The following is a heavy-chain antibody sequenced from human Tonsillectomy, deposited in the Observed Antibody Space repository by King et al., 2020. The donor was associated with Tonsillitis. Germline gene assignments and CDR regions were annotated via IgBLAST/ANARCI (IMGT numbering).Heavy chain of an antibody. V-gene: IGHV3-30*04. CDR3: ARRQDCSGGTCYGLDY. J-gene: IGHJ4*02. Sequence: VQLVESGGGVVQPGRSLRLSCAASGFTFRTYTMHWVRQAPGKGLEWVALIFSDGSNTYYADSVKGRFTISRDNSKDTLYLLMNSLRAEDTAVYYCARRQDCSGGTCYGLDYWGQGTLVTVSS. D-gene: IGHD2-15*01. CDR2: IFSDGSNT. CDR1: GFTFRTYT.